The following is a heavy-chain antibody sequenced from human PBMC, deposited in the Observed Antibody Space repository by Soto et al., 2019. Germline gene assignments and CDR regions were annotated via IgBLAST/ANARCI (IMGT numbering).Heavy chain of an antibody. J-gene: IGHJ4*02. CDR2: IYHSGST. Sequence: TLSLTCAVSGGSISSSNWWSWVRQPPGKGLEWIGEIYHSGSTNYNPSLKSRVTISVDKSKNQFSLKLSSVTAADTAVYYCALTGARRSYFDYWGQGTLVTVSS. CDR3: ALTGARRSYFDY. CDR1: GGSISSSNW. D-gene: IGHD1-20*01. V-gene: IGHV4-4*02.